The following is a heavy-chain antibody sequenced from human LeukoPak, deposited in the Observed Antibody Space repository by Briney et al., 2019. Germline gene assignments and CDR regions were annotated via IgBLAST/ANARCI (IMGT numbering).Heavy chain of an antibody. V-gene: IGHV3-66*01. CDR3: AREFRQTGAAVLINHWYYYYYGMDV. CDR1: GFTVSSNY. D-gene: IGHD7-27*01. J-gene: IGHJ6*02. Sequence: GGSLRLSCAASGFTVSSNYMSWVRQAPGKGLEWVSVIYSGGSTYYADSVKGRFTISRDNSKNTLYLQMNSLRAEDTAVYYCAREFRQTGAAVLINHWYYYYYGMDVWGQGTTVTVSS. CDR2: IYSGGST.